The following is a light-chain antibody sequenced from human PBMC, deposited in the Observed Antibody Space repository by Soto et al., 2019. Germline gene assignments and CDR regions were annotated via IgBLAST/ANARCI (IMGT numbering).Light chain of an antibody. V-gene: IGKV1-39*01. CDR1: QSLSSY. J-gene: IGKJ1*01. CDR3: QQSYSTPWT. Sequence: DIQMTQSPSSLSASVGDRVTITCRASQSLSSYLNWYQQKPGKAPKLLMYAASRLQSGVPSRFSGSGSGTDFTLTISSLEPEDFATYYCQQSYSTPWTFGQGTKVEIK. CDR2: AAS.